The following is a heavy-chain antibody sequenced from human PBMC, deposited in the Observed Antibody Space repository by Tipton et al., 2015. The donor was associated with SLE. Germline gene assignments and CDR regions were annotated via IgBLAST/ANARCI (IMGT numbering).Heavy chain of an antibody. CDR1: GFTFSSYS. J-gene: IGHJ4*02. V-gene: IGHV3-21*01. Sequence: SLRLSCAASGFTFSSYSMNWVRQAPGKGLEWVSSISSSSSYIYYADSVKGRFTISRDNAKNSLYLQMNSLRAEDTAVYYCASDVDTAMGSGWGQGTLVTVSS. CDR2: ISSSSSYI. CDR3: ASDVDTAMGSG. D-gene: IGHD5-18*01.